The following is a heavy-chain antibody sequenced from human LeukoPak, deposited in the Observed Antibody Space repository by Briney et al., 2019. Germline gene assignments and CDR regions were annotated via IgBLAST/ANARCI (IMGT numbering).Heavy chain of an antibody. V-gene: IGHV4-30-4*01. CDR3: ARGNLGVTPFDY. CDR2: IYYSGST. Sequence: SKTLSLTCTVSGGSISSGDYYWSWIRQPPGKGLEWIGYIYYSGSTYYNPSLKSRVTISVDTSKNQFSLKLSSVTAADTAVYYCARGNLGVTPFDYWGQGTLVTVSS. J-gene: IGHJ4*02. D-gene: IGHD2-21*02. CDR1: GGSISSGDYY.